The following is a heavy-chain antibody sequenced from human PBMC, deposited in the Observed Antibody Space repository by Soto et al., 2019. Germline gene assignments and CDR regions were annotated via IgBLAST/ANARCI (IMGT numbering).Heavy chain of an antibody. CDR1: GFTFSSYS. J-gene: IGHJ4*02. V-gene: IGHV3-21*01. CDR2: ISSSSSYI. Sequence: GGSLRLSCAASGFTFSSYSMNWVRQAPGKGLEWVSSISSSSSYIYYADSVKGRFTISRDNAKNSLYLQMNSLRAEDTAVYYCARDGAGRYCSSTSCSLLWGQGTLVTVSS. D-gene: IGHD2-2*01. CDR3: ARDGAGRYCSSTSCSLL.